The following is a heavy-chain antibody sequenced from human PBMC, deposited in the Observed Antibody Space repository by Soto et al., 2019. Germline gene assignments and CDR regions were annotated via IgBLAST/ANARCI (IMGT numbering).Heavy chain of an antibody. V-gene: IGHV1-18*01. CDR1: GYTFTSYG. D-gene: IGHD5-12*01. CDR2: ISAYNGNT. J-gene: IGHJ4*02. Sequence: ASVKVSCKASGYTFTSYGISWVRQAPGQGLEWMGWISAYNGNTNYAQKLQGRVTMTTDTSTSTAYMELRSLRSDDTAVYYCARADSGYESPYFDYWGQGTLVTVSS. CDR3: ARADSGYESPYFDY.